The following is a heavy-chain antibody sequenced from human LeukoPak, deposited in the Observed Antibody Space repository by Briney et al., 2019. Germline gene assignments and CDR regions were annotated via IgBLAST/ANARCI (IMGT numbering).Heavy chain of an antibody. CDR3: ARGNSKRYCSGGSCYWFDP. Sequence: ASVKVSCKASGYTFTSYDIYWVRQATGQGFEWMGWMNPNSGNTGYVQKFQGRVTVTRDTSISTAYMELSSLRSEDTAVYYCARGNSKRYCSGGSCYWFDPWGQGTLVTVSS. V-gene: IGHV1-8*01. J-gene: IGHJ5*02. D-gene: IGHD2-15*01. CDR2: MNPNSGNT. CDR1: GYTFTSYD.